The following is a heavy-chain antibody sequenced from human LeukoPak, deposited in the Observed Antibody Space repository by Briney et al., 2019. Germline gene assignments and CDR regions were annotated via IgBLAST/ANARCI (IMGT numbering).Heavy chain of an antibody. J-gene: IGHJ3*02. CDR3: ARGILSWGTGYSEDAFDI. CDR1: GGSISSYY. D-gene: IGHD2-2*03. CDR2: IYTSGST. V-gene: IGHV4-4*07. Sequence: SETLSLTCTVSGGSISSYYWSRIRQPAGKGLEWIGRIYTSGSTNYNPSLKSRVTMSVDTSKNQFSLKLSSVTAADTAVYYCARGILSWGTGYSEDAFDIWGQGTMVTVSS.